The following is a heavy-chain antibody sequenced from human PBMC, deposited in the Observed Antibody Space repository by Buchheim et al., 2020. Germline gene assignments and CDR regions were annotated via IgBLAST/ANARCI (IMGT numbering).Heavy chain of an antibody. CDR3: ARGLEQLVNWFDP. J-gene: IGHJ5*02. Sequence: QLQLQESGLGLVKPSQTLSLTCAVSGGSISSGGYSWSWIRQPPGKGLEWIGYIYHSGSTYYNPSLKSRVTISVDRSKNQFSLKLSSVTAADTAVYYCARGLEQLVNWFDPWGQGTL. CDR2: IYHSGST. V-gene: IGHV4-30-2*01. D-gene: IGHD6-6*01. CDR1: GGSISSGGYS.